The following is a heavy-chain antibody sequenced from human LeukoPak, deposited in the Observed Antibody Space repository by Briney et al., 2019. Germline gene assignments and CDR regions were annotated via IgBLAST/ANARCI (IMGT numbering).Heavy chain of an antibody. CDR1: GYSISNGYY. V-gene: IGHV4-38-2*01. CDR2: LYHSDTV. J-gene: IGHJ3*02. CDR3: ARRVTVDTAMRHDAFDI. Sequence: SETLSLTCAVSGYSISNGYYWVWIRQPPGKGLEWIGSLYHSDTVYYNTALESRVSMSVDTSKNQFTLKLSFVTAADTAVYYCARRVTVDTAMRHDAFDIWGQGTMVTVSS. D-gene: IGHD5-18*01.